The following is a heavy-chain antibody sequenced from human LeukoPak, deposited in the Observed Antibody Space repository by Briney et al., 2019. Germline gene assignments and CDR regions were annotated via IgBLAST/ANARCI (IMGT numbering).Heavy chain of an antibody. D-gene: IGHD3-22*01. CDR2: INADNGET. J-gene: IGHJ4*02. Sequence: ASVKVSYKASGYTFTRYAMHWVRQAPGQRLEWMGWINADNGETKYSQKFQGRVTITRDTSASTAYVEMSSLRPEDTSVYYCARESGASTGYYYVYWGQGTLVTVSS. CDR3: ARESGASTGYYYVY. V-gene: IGHV1-3*01. CDR1: GYTFTRYA.